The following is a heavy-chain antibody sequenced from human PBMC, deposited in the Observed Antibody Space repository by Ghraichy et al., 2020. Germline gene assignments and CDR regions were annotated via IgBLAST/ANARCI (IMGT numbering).Heavy chain of an antibody. Sequence: GGSLRLSCAASGFSFSNYGMHWVRQAPGKGLEWVAVIWYDGSSKYYVDSVKGRFTISRDNSKNTLYLQMNSLRAEDTAVYYCARGMTTLTVNAFDIWGQGTMVTVSS. CDR1: GFSFSNYG. CDR2: IWYDGSSK. V-gene: IGHV3-33*01. D-gene: IGHD4-17*01. J-gene: IGHJ3*02. CDR3: ARGMTTLTVNAFDI.